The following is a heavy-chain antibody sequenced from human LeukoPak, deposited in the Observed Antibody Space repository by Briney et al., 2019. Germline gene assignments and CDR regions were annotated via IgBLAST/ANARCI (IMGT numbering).Heavy chain of an antibody. D-gene: IGHD4/OR15-4a*01. CDR1: GGTFSSYA. CDR2: IIPIFGTA. V-gene: IGHV1-69*05. J-gene: IGHJ6*03. Sequence: GSSVKVSCKASGGTFSSYAISWVRQAPGQGLEWMGEIIPIFGTANYAQKFQGRVTITTDESTSTAYMELSSLRSEDTAVYYCARASSIGYSDYGHYYYMDVWGKGTTVTVSS. CDR3: ARASSIGYSDYGHYYYMDV.